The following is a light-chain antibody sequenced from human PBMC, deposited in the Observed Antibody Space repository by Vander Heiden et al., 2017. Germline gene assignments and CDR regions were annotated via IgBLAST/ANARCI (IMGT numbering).Light chain of an antibody. J-gene: IGKJ4*01. CDR2: GAS. CDR3: QQYGSSPPLT. V-gene: IGKV3-20*01. Sequence: DIVLTQSPGTLSLSPGERATLSCRASQTVRSNYLAWYQQRPGQAPRLLFYGASSRAAGIPDRFSASGSATDFTLTIRRLEPEDFAVYYCQQYGSSPPLTFGGGTKVEIK. CDR1: QTVRSNY.